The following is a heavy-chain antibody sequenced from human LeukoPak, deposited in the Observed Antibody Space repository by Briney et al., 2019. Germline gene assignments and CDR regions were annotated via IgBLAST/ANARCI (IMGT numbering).Heavy chain of an antibody. V-gene: IGHV3-74*01. D-gene: IGHD4-17*01. CDR1: EFTFSTYS. CDR3: AREVVVTETTHDYYYMDV. J-gene: IGHJ6*03. Sequence: GGSLRLSCAASEFTFSTYSMNWVRQAPGKGLVWVSRFDSDGSTTTYTDSVKGRFTMSRDTAKNTLFMQMNSLRAEDTAVYYCAREVVVTETTHDYYYMDVWGKGTTVTISS. CDR2: FDSDGSTT.